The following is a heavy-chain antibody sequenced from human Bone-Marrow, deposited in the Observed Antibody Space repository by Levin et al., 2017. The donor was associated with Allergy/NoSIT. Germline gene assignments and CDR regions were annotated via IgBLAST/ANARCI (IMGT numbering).Heavy chain of an antibody. CDR2: ILPIFGTA. Sequence: RASVKVSCKASGGSFIDYAISWVRQAPGQGLEWMGGILPIFGTANYAQNFQDTVTITADESTSTAYMELRSLRSEDTAVYYCARAGVPCSGGSCFSRGYGYYWYYMDVWGKGTTVTVSS. V-gene: IGHV1-69*13. D-gene: IGHD2-15*01. J-gene: IGHJ6*03. CDR3: ARAGVPCSGGSCFSRGYGYYWYYMDV. CDR1: GGSFIDYA.